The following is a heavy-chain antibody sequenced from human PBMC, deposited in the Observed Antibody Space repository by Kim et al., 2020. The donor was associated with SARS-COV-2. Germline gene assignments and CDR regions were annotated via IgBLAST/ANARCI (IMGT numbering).Heavy chain of an antibody. V-gene: IGHV3-23*01. CDR2: ISGSGGST. Sequence: GGSLRLSCAASGFTFSSYAMSWVRQAPGKGLQWVSAISGSGGSTYYADSVRGRFTISRDKSKNTLYLQMSSLRVEDTAVYYCGKIDSGSYLGDLDYWGQGTLVTVSS. CDR3: GKIDSGSYLGDLDY. J-gene: IGHJ4*02. D-gene: IGHD1-26*01. CDR1: GFTFSSYA.